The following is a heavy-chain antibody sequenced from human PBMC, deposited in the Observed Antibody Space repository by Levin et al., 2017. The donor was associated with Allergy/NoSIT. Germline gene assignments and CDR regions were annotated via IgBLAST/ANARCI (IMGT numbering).Heavy chain of an antibody. CDR2: IYYSGST. CDR3: ARDTVGFGTFDY. CDR1: GGSISSYY. V-gene: IGHV4-59*01. D-gene: IGHD3-10*01. J-gene: IGHJ4*02. Sequence: SETLSLTCTVSGGSISSYYWSWIRQPPGKGLEWIGYIYYSGSTNYNPSLKSRVTISVDTSKNQFSLKLSSVTAADTAVYYCARDTVGFGTFDYWGQGTLVTVSS.